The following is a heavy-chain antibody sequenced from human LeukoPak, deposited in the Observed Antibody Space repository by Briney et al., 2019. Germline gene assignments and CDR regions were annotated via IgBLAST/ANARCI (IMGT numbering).Heavy chain of an antibody. CDR2: IYPNSGVT. D-gene: IGHD1-1*01. Sequence: ASVKVSCRTSGYTFTGYYMHWVRQAPGQGLEWMGWIYPNSGVTNSPQKFQGRVTMTRDTSISTAYMELSSLRSDDTAVYYCARLGSASFDYWGQGTLVTVSS. CDR3: ARLGSASFDY. J-gene: IGHJ4*02. CDR1: GYTFTGYY. V-gene: IGHV1-2*02.